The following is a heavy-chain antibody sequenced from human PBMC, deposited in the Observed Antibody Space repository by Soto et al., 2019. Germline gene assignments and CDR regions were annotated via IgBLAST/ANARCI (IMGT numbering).Heavy chain of an antibody. J-gene: IGHJ4*02. CDR3: ATDREYSSSWGGLG. CDR1: GYTLTELS. CDR2: FDPEDGET. V-gene: IGHV1-24*01. Sequence: ASVKVSCKVSGYTLTELSMHWVRQAPGKGLEWMGGFDPEDGETIYAQKFQGRVTMTEDTSTATAYMELSSLRSEDTAVYYCATDREYSSSWGGLGWGQGTLVTVSS. D-gene: IGHD6-13*01.